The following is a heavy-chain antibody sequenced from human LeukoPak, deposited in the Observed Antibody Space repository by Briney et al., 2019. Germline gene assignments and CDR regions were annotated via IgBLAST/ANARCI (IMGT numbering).Heavy chain of an antibody. Sequence: GGSLRLSCAASEFTFNNYWMHWVRQAPGKGLVWVSRIKNDGKITTYADSVKGRFTTSRDNAKNTFYLQMNSLRVEDTAVYYCLLIILGGSSQHWGQGTLVTVPS. D-gene: IGHD3-3*01. CDR1: EFTFNNYW. CDR3: LLIILGGSSQH. CDR2: IKNDGKIT. V-gene: IGHV3-74*01. J-gene: IGHJ1*01.